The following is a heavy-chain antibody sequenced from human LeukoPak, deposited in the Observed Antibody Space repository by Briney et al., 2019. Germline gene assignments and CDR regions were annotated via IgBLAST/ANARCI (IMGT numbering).Heavy chain of an antibody. D-gene: IGHD2-21*02. J-gene: IGHJ3*02. CDR1: GFTFSDYT. CDR3: ARVKKAYCGGDCYRSLDAFDI. V-gene: IGHV3-21*01. CDR2: IGGSGDSI. Sequence: KSGGSLRLSCAASGFTFSDYTMDWVRQAPGKGLEWVSSIGGSGDSIYYADSVKGRFTISRDNAKNSLYLQMNSLRAEDTAVYYCARVKKAYCGGDCYRSLDAFDIWGQGTMVTVSS.